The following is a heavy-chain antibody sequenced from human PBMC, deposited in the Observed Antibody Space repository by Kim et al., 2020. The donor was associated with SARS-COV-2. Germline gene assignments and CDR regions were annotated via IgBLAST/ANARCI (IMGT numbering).Heavy chain of an antibody. CDR2: STWDGGST. CDR3: AKEKSRIWDY. Sequence: GGSLRLSCAASGFIFHEYTMHWVRQVPGKGLEWVALSTWDGGSTFYADSVKDRFTSSRDNSEKSLYMQMNSLTIEDSAFYYCAKEKSRIWDYWGQGTLVT. V-gene: IGHV3-43*01. D-gene: IGHD3-3*02. J-gene: IGHJ4*02. CDR1: GFIFHEYT.